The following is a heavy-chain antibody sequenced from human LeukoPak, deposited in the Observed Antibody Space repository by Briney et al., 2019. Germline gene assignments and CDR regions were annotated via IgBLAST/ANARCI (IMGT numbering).Heavy chain of an antibody. CDR1: GYXFTNYW. Sequence: GESLKISCDASGYXFTNYWICWVRQTPGKGLEWMAVIYPGDSSIRYNPSFQGQVTISVDTSISSAFLHWSSLKASDTAMYYCARQSQGGGSRWTYYWGQGILVTVSS. CDR3: ARQSQGGGSRWTYY. V-gene: IGHV5-51*01. D-gene: IGHD3-16*01. CDR2: IYPGDSSI. J-gene: IGHJ4*02.